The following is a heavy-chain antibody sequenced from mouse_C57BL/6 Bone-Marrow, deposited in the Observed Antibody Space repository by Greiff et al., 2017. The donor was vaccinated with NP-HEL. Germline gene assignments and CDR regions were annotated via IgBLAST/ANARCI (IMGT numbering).Heavy chain of an antibody. V-gene: IGHV1-26*01. CDR3: ARRGLLLRYLYYFDY. CDR1: GYTFTDYY. D-gene: IGHD1-1*01. CDR2: INPNNGGT. J-gene: IGHJ2*01. Sequence: EVQLQQSGPELVKPGASVKISCKASGYTFTDYYMNWVKQSHGKSLEWIGDINPNNGGTSYNQKFKGKATLTVDKSSSTAYMELRSLTSEDSAVYYCARRGLLLRYLYYFDYWGQGTTLTVSS.